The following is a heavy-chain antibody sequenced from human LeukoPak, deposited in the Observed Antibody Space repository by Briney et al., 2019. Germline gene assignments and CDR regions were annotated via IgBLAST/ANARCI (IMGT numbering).Heavy chain of an antibody. D-gene: IGHD3-10*01. V-gene: IGHV4-59*01. CDR2: NYYSGST. J-gene: IGHJ6*03. CDR3: ARHGDLYYYYYMDV. CDR1: GGSISSYY. Sequence: PSETLSLTCTVSGGSISSYYWSWIRQPPGKGLEWIGYNYYSGSTNYNPSLKSRVTISVDTSKNQFSLKLSSVTAAYTAVYYCARHGDLYYYYYMDVWGKGTTVTVSS.